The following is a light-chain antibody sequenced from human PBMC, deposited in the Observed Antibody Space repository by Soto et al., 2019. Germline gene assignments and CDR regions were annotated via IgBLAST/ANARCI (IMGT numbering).Light chain of an antibody. Sequence: QSVLTQPPSASGSPGQSVTISCTGTSSDVGGYNYVSWYQQHPGKAPKLMIYEVSKRPSGVPDRFSGSKSGNTASLTVSGLQAEDEADYYLSSYAVSNNVGGFGNGTQVTV. V-gene: IGLV2-8*01. CDR2: EVS. J-gene: IGLJ1*01. CDR3: SSYAVSNNVGG. CDR1: SSDVGGYNY.